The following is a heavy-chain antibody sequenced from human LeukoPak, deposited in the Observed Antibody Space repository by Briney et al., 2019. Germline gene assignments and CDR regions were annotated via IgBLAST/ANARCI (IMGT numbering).Heavy chain of an antibody. CDR2: IYYSGST. CDR3: AREYYYDSSGYIDY. Sequence: SQTLSLTCTVSGGSISSGGYYWSWIRQHPGKGLEWIGYIYYSGSTYHNPSLKSRVTISVDTSKNQFSLKLSSVTAADTAVYYCAREYYYDSSGYIDYWGQGTLVTVSS. CDR1: GGSISSGGYY. J-gene: IGHJ4*02. V-gene: IGHV4-31*03. D-gene: IGHD3-22*01.